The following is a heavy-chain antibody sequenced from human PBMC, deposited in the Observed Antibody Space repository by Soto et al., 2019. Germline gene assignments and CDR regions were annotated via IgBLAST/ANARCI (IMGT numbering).Heavy chain of an antibody. CDR2: IYPGDSDT. J-gene: IGHJ3*02. CDR1: GYSFTDYW. D-gene: IGHD2-2*01. CDR3: ATGIIVVVPAAMEHDAFDI. V-gene: IGHV5-51*01. Sequence: GESLKISCKGSGYSFTDYWIGWVRQMPGKGLEWMGIIYPGDSDTRYSPSFQGQVNISADNSHGTAYLQWRSLKASDTAMYYCATGIIVVVPAAMEHDAFDIWGQGTMVTVSS.